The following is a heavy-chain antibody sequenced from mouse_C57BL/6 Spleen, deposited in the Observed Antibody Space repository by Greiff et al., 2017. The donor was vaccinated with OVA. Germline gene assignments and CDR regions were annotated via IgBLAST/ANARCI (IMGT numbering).Heavy chain of an antibody. V-gene: IGHV1-72*01. CDR1: GYTFTSYW. Sequence: VQLQQPGAELVKPGASVKLSCKASGYTFTSYWMHWVKQRPGRGLEWIGRIDPNSGGTKYNEKFKSKATLTVDKPSSTAYMQLSSLTSEDSAVYYCARSNDGNYGYYYAMDYWGQGTSVTVSS. D-gene: IGHD2-3*01. CDR2: IDPNSGGT. CDR3: ARSNDGNYGYYYAMDY. J-gene: IGHJ4*01.